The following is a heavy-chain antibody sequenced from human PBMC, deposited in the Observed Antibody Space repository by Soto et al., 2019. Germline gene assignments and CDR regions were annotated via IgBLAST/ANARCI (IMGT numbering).Heavy chain of an antibody. CDR1: GDSIGTGGYY. J-gene: IGHJ4*02. CDR2: VYYTGST. V-gene: IGHV4-31*03. CDR3: VTRYNGYRGNFDY. D-gene: IGHD5-12*01. Sequence: PSETLSLTCTVSGDSIGTGGYYCSWIRQYPGKGLECIGYVYYTGSTYYNPSLKSRVTISVDTSKNQFSLNLNSVTAADTAVYYCVTRYNGYRGNFDYWGQGSLVTVSS.